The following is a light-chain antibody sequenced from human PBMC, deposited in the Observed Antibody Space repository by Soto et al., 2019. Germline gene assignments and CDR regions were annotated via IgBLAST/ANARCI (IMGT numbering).Light chain of an antibody. V-gene: IGLV4-69*01. Sequence: QSVLTQSPSASASLGASVKLTCTLSSGHSSYAIAWHQQQPEKGPRYLMKINSDGSHSRGDGIPDRFSGSSSGAERYLIISSLQSEDEADYYCQTWGSGVVVFGGGTKVTVL. CDR3: QTWGSGVVV. CDR1: SGHSSYA. J-gene: IGLJ2*01. CDR2: INSDGSH.